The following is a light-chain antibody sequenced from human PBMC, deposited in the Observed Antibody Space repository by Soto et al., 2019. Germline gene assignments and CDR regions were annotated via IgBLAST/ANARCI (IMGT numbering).Light chain of an antibody. V-gene: IGLV1-44*01. J-gene: IGLJ2*01. CDR1: SSNIGSNT. CDR2: ANN. Sequence: QTVVTQPPSASGTPGQRVTISCSGSSSNIGSNTVHWYQQLPGSAPKLLIYANNQRPSGVPDRFSGSKSGTSASLAISGLQSGDETDYYCAAWDDTLYGVVFGGGTQLTVL. CDR3: AAWDDTLYGVV.